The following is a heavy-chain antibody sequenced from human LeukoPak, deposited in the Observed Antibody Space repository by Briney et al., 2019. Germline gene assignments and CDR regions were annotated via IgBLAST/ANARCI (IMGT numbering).Heavy chain of an antibody. V-gene: IGHV1-46*01. CDR3: ARDIVVVPAAIWHYYYYGMDV. CDR2: INPSGGST. CDR1: GYTFTSYY. D-gene: IGHD2-2*01. Sequence: ASVKVSCKASGYTFTSYYMHWVRQAPGQGLEWMGIINPSGGSTSYAQKFQGRVTMTRDTSTSTVYMELSSLRSEDTAVYYCARDIVVVPAAIWHYYYYGMDVWGQGTTVTVSS. J-gene: IGHJ6*02.